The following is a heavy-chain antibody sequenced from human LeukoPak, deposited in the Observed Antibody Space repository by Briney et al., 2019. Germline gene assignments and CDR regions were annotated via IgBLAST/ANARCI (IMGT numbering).Heavy chain of an antibody. Sequence: PGGSLRLSCAASGFTFSSYGMHWVRQAPGKGLEWVAFIRCDGSNKYYADSVKGRFTISRDNSKNTLYLQMNSLRAEDTAVYYCARGITMIVATQYFQHWGQGTLVTVFS. V-gene: IGHV3-30*02. CDR1: GFTFSSYG. CDR2: IRCDGSNK. CDR3: ARGITMIVATQYFQH. D-gene: IGHD3-22*01. J-gene: IGHJ1*01.